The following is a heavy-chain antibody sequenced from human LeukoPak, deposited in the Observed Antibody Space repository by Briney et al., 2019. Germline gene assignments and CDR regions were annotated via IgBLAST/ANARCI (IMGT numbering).Heavy chain of an antibody. CDR1: GFSISSVYY. V-gene: IGHV4-38-2*02. CDR3: AREGDIVGATIDP. D-gene: IGHD1-26*01. J-gene: IGHJ5*02. CDR2: ISHSWST. Sequence: SETLSLTCTVSGFSISSVYYWGWIRQPPGERLEWIGSISHSWSTYYNPSLKSRITISLDPSKNQFSLRLSFVTAADTAVYFCAREGDIVGATIDPWGQGTLVTVSS.